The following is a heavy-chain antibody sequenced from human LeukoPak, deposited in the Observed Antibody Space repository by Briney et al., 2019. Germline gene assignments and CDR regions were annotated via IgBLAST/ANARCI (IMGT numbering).Heavy chain of an antibody. Sequence: ASVKVSCKAPGGTFSSYAISWVRQAPGQGLEWMGRIIPILGIANYAQKFQGRVTITADKSTSTAYMELSSLRSEDTAVYYCASLGSGSSDYWGQGTLVTVSS. CDR2: IIPILGIA. D-gene: IGHD3-10*01. CDR1: GGTFSSYA. CDR3: ASLGSGSSDY. J-gene: IGHJ4*02. V-gene: IGHV1-69*04.